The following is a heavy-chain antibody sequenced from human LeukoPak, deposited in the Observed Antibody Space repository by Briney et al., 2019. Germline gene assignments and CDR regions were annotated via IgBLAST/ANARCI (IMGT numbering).Heavy chain of an antibody. CDR2: IYISGNT. V-gene: IGHV4-4*07. J-gene: IGHJ4*02. CDR3: SRDGYYFDSSGYYF. CDR1: GGSISSYY. Sequence: SETLSFTCTVSGGSISSYYWSWIRQPAGKGLKWIGHIYISGNTNYNPSLKSRVTMSVDTSKNQFPLKLRSVPAADTAVYYCSRDGYYFDSSGYYFCGQGTPVTASS. D-gene: IGHD3-22*01.